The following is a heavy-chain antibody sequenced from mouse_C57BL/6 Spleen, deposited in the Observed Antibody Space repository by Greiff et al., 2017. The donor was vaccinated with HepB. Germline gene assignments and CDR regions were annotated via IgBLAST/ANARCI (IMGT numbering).Heavy chain of an antibody. J-gene: IGHJ1*03. V-gene: IGHV1-22*01. CDR3: ARNWYFDV. Sequence: EVKLMESGPELLKPGASVKMSCKASGYTFTDYNMHWVKQSHGKSLEWIGYINPNNGGTSYNQKFKGKATLTVNKSSSTAYMELRSLTSEDSAVYYCARNWYFDVWGTGTTVTVSS. CDR1: GYTFTDYN. CDR2: INPNNGGT.